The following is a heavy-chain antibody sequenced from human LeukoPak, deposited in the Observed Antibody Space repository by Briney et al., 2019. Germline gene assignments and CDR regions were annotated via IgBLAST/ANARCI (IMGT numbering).Heavy chain of an antibody. V-gene: IGHV1-46*01. J-gene: IGHJ3*02. CDR2: INPSGGST. D-gene: IGHD3-22*01. CDR1: GYTFTSYY. CDR3: AREMQAGNDSSGPDAFDI. Sequence: GASVKVSCKASGYTFTSYYMHWVRQAPGQGLEWMGIINPSGGSTSYAQKFQGRVTMTRDTSTSTVYMELSSLRSEDTAVYYCAREMQAGNDSSGPDAFDIWGQGTMVTVSS.